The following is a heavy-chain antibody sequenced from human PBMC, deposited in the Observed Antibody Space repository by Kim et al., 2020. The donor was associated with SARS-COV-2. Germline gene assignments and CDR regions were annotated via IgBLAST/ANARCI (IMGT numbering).Heavy chain of an antibody. V-gene: IGHV4-59*13. CDR1: GGSISSYY. CDR2: IYYSGST. Sequence: SETLSLTCTVSGGSISSYYWSWIRQPPGKGLEWIGYIYYSGSTNYNPSLKSRVTISVDTSKNQFSLKLSSVTAADTAVYYCARAIAAAGSLFSPFDYWGQGTLVTVSS. CDR3: ARAIAAAGSLFSPFDY. J-gene: IGHJ4*02. D-gene: IGHD6-13*01.